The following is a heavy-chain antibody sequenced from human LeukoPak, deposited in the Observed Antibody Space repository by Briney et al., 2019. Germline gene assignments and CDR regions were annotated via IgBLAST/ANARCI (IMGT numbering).Heavy chain of an antibody. D-gene: IGHD4-11*01. CDR1: GGSISSYY. CDR2: IYYSGST. V-gene: IGHV4-59*01. J-gene: IGHJ6*03. Sequence: SETLSLTCTVSGGSISSYYWSWIRQPPGKGLEWTGYIYYSGSTNYNPSLKSRVTISVDTSKNQFSLKLSSVTAADTAVYYCARGKDSNYSYYYYYYYMDVWGKGTTVTVSS. CDR3: ARGKDSNYSYYYYYYYMDV.